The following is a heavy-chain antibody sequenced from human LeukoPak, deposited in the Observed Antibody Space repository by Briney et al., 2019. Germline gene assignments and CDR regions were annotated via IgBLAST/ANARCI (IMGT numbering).Heavy chain of an antibody. J-gene: IGHJ4*02. D-gene: IGHD5-12*01. Sequence: PGGSLRLSCAASGFTFSHYFMHWVRQAPGKGLEYLSVISYTGDKTYYAKSVKGRFVISRDNSKNTLYLQMGSLRSEDTAVYYCARDPWVAGYSGSELDFWGKGTLVTVSS. CDR3: ARDPWVAGYSGSELDF. CDR2: ISYTGDKT. V-gene: IGHV3-64*01. CDR1: GFTFSHYF.